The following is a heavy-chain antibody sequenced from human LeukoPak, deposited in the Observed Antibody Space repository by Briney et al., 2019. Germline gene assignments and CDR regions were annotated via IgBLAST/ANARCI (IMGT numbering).Heavy chain of an antibody. CDR3: ARDVVVVAAPYYYGMDV. J-gene: IGHJ6*02. Sequence: ASVKVSCKASGYTFTSYDINWVRQATGQGLEWMGWMNPNSGNTGYAQKFQGRVTITRNTSISTAYMELSSLRSEDTAVYYCARDVVVVAAPYYYGMDVWGQGTTVTVSS. CDR2: MNPNSGNT. CDR1: GYTFTSYD. D-gene: IGHD2-15*01. V-gene: IGHV1-8*03.